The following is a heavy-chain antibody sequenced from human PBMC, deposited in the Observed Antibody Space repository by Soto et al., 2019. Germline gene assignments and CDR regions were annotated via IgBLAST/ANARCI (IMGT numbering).Heavy chain of an antibody. V-gene: IGHV4-34*01. CDR2: INHSGST. CDR3: ARGKFGFSYYYYYYLDV. J-gene: IGHJ6*03. Sequence: PSETLSLTCAVYDGSFRDYYLTWIRQSPGKGLEWIGEINHSGSTSYKSSLKSRVTISIDTSKNQFSLKLTSVTASDTAVYYCARGKFGFSYYYYYYLDVWGKGTTVTVSS. D-gene: IGHD2-21*01. CDR1: DGSFRDYY.